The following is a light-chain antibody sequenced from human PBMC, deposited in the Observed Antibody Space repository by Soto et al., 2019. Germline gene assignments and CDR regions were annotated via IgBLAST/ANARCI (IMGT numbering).Light chain of an antibody. CDR3: LQYNHWPWGL. Sequence: ELVMTQSPATLSVSPGERATVSCGASESIGSNLAWYQQKAGQAPRLLIYRASSRATGTPPRFSGSGSGTEFTLTISSLQSEDVAVYYCLQYNHWPWGLFGPGT. J-gene: IGKJ3*01. V-gene: IGKV3-15*01. CDR1: ESIGSN. CDR2: RAS.